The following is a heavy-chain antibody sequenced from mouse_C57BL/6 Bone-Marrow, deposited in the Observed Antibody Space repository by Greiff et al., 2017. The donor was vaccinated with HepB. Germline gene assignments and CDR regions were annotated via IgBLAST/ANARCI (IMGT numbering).Heavy chain of an antibody. Sequence: QVQLKQPGAELVRPGTSVKLSCKASGYTFTSYWMHWVKQRPGQGLEWIGVIDPSDSYTNYNQKFKGKATLTVDTSSSTAYMQLSSLTSEDSAVYYCATLRAMDYWGQGTSVTVSS. CDR3: ATLRAMDY. CDR2: IDPSDSYT. V-gene: IGHV1-59*01. J-gene: IGHJ4*01. CDR1: GYTFTSYW.